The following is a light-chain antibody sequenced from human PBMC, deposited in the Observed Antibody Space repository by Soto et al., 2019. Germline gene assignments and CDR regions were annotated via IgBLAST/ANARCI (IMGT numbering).Light chain of an antibody. CDR2: GAS. V-gene: IGKV3-20*01. Sequence: EIVLTQSPGTLSLSPGERATISCRASQSVSSSYLAWYQQRPGQAPRLLVYGASSRATGIPDRFSGSGSGTDLPLSISRLEPEDFAVYYCQHYGSSPFTFGPGTRVDIK. CDR1: QSVSSSY. CDR3: QHYGSSPFT. J-gene: IGKJ3*01.